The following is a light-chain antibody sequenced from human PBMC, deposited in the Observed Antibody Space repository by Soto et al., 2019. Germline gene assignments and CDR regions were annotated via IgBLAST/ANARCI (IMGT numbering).Light chain of an antibody. CDR3: QQYGSSPWLT. Sequence: EIVLTQSPGTLSLSPGERATLSCRAGQSVSSSYLAWYQQKPGQAPRLLIYGASSRATGIPDRFSGSGSGTDFTLTISRLEPEDFAVYYCQQYGSSPWLTFGGGTKVEIK. V-gene: IGKV3-20*01. CDR1: QSVSSSY. J-gene: IGKJ4*01. CDR2: GAS.